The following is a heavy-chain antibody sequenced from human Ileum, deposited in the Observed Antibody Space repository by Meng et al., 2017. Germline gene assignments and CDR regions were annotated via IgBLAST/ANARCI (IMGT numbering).Heavy chain of an antibody. CDR2: IHYTGST. CDR3: ARGVSAAGLFDN. V-gene: IGHV4-31*03. D-gene: IGHD2-2*01. J-gene: IGHJ4*02. CDR1: GGSIGSAAYY. Sequence: QVQLQESGPGLVKVSQTLSRHGTVSGGSIGSAAYYWTWIRQHPAKGLEWIGYIHYTGSTSYNPSLESRTSTSIDTSNNQFSLKVTSVTAADTAVYYCARGVSAAGLFDNWGPGTLVTVSS.